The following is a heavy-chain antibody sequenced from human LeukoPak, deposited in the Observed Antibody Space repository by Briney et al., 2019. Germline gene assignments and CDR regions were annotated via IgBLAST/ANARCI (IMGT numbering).Heavy chain of an antibody. D-gene: IGHD1-1*01. CDR2: ISSSSSYI. CDR1: GFTLSSYS. V-gene: IGHV3-21*01. Sequence: GGSLRLSCAASGFTLSSYSMNWVRQAPGKGLEWVSSISSSSSYIYYADSVKGRFTISRDHAKNSLYLQMNSLRAEDTAVYYCASHLHITTPPRYWGQGTLVTVSS. J-gene: IGHJ4*02. CDR3: ASHLHITTPPRY.